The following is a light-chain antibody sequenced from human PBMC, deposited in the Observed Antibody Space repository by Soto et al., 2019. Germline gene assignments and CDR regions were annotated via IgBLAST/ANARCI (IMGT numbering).Light chain of an antibody. CDR1: QNINVW. V-gene: IGKV1-5*01. J-gene: IGKJ1*01. CDR2: HAS. CDR3: QQYNSYS. Sequence: IHMTHSPSTLSASVVYRVTITCRASQNINVWLAWYQQKPGKAPKLLIYHASNLQSWVPSRFSGSGSGTEFTLTISSLQPDDFATYYCQQYNSYSFGQGTKVDIK.